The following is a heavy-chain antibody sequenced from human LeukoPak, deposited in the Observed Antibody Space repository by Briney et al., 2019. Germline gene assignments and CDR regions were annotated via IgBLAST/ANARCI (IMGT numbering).Heavy chain of an antibody. D-gene: IGHD3-10*01. CDR3: ARAITMDYFDY. V-gene: IGHV3-48*03. J-gene: IGHJ4*02. CDR1: GFTFGSYE. Sequence: GGSLRLSCAASGFTFGSYEMNWVRQAPGKGLEWVSYISSSGSTIYYADSVKGRFTISRDNAKNSLYLQMNSLRAEDTAVYYCARAITMDYFDYWGQGTLVTVSS. CDR2: ISSSGSTI.